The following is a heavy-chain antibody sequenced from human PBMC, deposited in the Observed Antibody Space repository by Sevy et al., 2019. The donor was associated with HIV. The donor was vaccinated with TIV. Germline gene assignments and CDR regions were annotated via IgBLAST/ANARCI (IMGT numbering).Heavy chain of an antibody. CDR1: GYTFTSYK. J-gene: IGHJ4*02. D-gene: IGHD2-15*01. CDR3: ARAYCSGGRSYSLAY. Sequence: ASVKVSCKASGYTFTSYKITWVRQAPGQGLEWMGWISAFNGDTNYAQKLQGRVTMTTDTSTTTAYMELRSLRSADTAVYYCARAYCSGGRSYSLAYWGQGTLVTVSS. V-gene: IGHV1-18*01. CDR2: ISAFNGDT.